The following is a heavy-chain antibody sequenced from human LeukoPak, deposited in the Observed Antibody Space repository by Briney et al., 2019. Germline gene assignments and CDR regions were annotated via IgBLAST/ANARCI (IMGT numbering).Heavy chain of an antibody. CDR2: IWYDGSNK. Sequence: PGGPLRLSCAASGFTFSSYGMHWLRQAPGKALEGVAVIWYDGSNKYYADSVKGRFTISRDNSKNTLYLQMNSLRAEDTAVYYCARAASIVVVPAAMDYWGQGTLVTVSS. CDR3: ARAASIVVVPAAMDY. CDR1: GFTFSSYG. D-gene: IGHD2-2*01. J-gene: IGHJ4*02. V-gene: IGHV3-33*01.